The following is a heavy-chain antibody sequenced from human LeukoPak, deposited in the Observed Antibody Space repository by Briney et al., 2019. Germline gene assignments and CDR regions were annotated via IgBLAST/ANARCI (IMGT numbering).Heavy chain of an antibody. CDR1: GGSFSDYN. Sequence: SGTLSLTCAVYGGSFSDYNWNWIRQPPGKGLEWIGEINPGGSTNYNPSLKSRVTISVDTTKSQFSLMLSSVTAADTAVYYCARGIAAAYWGQGTLVTVSS. D-gene: IGHD6-13*01. J-gene: IGHJ4*02. V-gene: IGHV4-34*01. CDR2: INPGGST. CDR3: ARGIAAAY.